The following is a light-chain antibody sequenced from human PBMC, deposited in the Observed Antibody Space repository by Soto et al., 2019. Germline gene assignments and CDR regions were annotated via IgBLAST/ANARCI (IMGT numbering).Light chain of an antibody. V-gene: IGKV3-20*01. CDR3: QQYGSSPAIT. CDR1: QSVSSSY. Sequence: TQSPSSLSASVGDRVTITCRASQSVSSSYLAWYQQKPGQAPRLLIYGASSRATGIPDRFSGSGSGTDFTLTISRLEPEDFAVYYCQQYGSSPAITFGQGTRLEIK. J-gene: IGKJ5*01. CDR2: GAS.